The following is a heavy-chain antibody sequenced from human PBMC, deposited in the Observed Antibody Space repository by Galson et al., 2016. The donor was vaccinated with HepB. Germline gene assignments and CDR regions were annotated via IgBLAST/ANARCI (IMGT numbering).Heavy chain of an antibody. CDR3: ARGPLWFGDIDS. CDR2: LYTSGSA. J-gene: IGHJ5*01. V-gene: IGHV4-61*02. CDR1: GGSISSGSYY. Sequence: TLSLTCTVSGGSISSGSYYWNWIRQAAGKGLEWIGRLYTSGSASYNPSIKSRVTISLDTSKNQFSLRLSSVTAVDTAVYYCARGPLWFGDIDSWGQGTLVTVSP. D-gene: IGHD3-10*01.